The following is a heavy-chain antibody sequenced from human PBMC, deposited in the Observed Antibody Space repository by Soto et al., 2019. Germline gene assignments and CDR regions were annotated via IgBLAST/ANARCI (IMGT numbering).Heavy chain of an antibody. CDR1: GFTFSSYG. J-gene: IGHJ4*02. CDR2: ISYDGSNI. CDR3: AKDLAVAGFDY. Sequence: QVQLVESGGGVVQPGRSLRLSCAASGFTFSSYGMHWVRQAPGKGLEWVAVISYDGSNIYYADSVKGRFTISRDNSKNTLYLQMNSLRAEDTAVYYCAKDLAVAGFDYWGQGTLVTVSS. V-gene: IGHV3-30*18. D-gene: IGHD6-19*01.